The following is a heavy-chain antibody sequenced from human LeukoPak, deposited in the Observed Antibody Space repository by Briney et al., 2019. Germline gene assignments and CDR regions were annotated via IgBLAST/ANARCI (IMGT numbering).Heavy chain of an antibody. V-gene: IGHV3-48*02. CDR2: ISSSGTTI. D-gene: IGHD6-13*01. J-gene: IGHJ4*02. Sequence: PGGSLRLSCAASGFTFSNAWMSWVRQAPGKGLEWVSYISSSGTTIYYADSVKGRFTISRDNAKNSLYLQMNSLRDVYTAVYYCARVWGLAVAGGEIEYWGQGTLVTVSS. CDR1: GFTFSNAW. CDR3: ARVWGLAVAGGEIEY.